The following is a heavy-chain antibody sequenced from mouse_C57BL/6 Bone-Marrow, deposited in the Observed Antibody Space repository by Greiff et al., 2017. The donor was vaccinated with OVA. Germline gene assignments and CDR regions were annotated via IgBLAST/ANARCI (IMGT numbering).Heavy chain of an antibody. CDR2: IDPSDSET. Sequence: VQLQQPGAELVRPGSSVKLSCKASGYTFTSYWMHWVKQRPIQGLEWIGNIDPSDSETHYNQKFKDKATLTVDKSSSPAYMQLSSLTSEDSAVYYCARSGGYSEDFDYWGQGTTLTVSS. CDR1: GYTFTSYW. V-gene: IGHV1-52*01. D-gene: IGHD2-3*01. J-gene: IGHJ2*01. CDR3: ARSGGYSEDFDY.